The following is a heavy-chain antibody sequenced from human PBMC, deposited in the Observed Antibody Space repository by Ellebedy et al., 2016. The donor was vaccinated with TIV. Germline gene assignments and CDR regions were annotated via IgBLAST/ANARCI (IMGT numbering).Heavy chain of an antibody. CDR3: AALQRGATRVLVLDYYGMDV. CDR1: GGTFSSYA. Sequence: SVKVSCXASGGTFSSYAISWVRQVPGQGLEWMGGIIPIFGTANYAQKFQGRVTITADESTSTAYMELSSLRSEDTAVYYCAALQRGATRVLVLDYYGMDVWGQGTTVTVSS. J-gene: IGHJ6*02. CDR2: IIPIFGTA. V-gene: IGHV1-69*13. D-gene: IGHD4/OR15-4a*01.